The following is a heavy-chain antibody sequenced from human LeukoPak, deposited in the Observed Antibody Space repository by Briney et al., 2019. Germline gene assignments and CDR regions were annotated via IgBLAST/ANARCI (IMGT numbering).Heavy chain of an antibody. CDR3: ARPLTPGGYYYGMDV. Sequence: GGSLRLSCAASGFTFSSYGMHWVRQAPGKGLEWVAVIWYDGSNEYYADSVKGRFTISRDNSKNTLYLQMNSLRAEDTAVYYCARPLTPGGYYYGMDVWGQGTTVTVSS. CDR2: IWYDGSNE. V-gene: IGHV3-33*01. D-gene: IGHD3-10*01. J-gene: IGHJ6*02. CDR1: GFTFSSYG.